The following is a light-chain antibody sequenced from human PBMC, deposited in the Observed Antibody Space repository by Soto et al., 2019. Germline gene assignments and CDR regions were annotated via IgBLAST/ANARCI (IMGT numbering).Light chain of an antibody. CDR3: QQFGGSPKLA. CDR2: GTS. Sequence: IVLTQSPGTLSLSPGQAATLSCRASQTVSSSYLAWYQQRPGQPPRLLIYGTSNRATGIPDRFSGSGSGTDFTLTITRLEPEDFAVYYCQQFGGSPKLAFGGGTKVDIK. V-gene: IGKV3-20*01. J-gene: IGKJ4*01. CDR1: QTVSSSY.